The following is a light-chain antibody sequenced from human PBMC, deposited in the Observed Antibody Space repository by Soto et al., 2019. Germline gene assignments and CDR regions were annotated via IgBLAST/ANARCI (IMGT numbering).Light chain of an antibody. J-gene: IGLJ2*01. V-gene: IGLV3-21*02. CDR1: NIGSKS. Sequence: SYELTQPPSVSVAPGQTARITSGGNNIGSKSVHWYQQKPGQAPVLVVYDDSDRPSGIPERFSGSNSGNTATLTISRVEAGDEADYYCQVWDSSSDHGNVVFGGGTKLTVL. CDR3: QVWDSSSDHGNVV. CDR2: DDS.